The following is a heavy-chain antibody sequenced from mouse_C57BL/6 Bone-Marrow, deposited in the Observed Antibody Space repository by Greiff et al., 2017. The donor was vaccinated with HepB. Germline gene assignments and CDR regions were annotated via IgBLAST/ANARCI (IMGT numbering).Heavy chain of an antibody. Sequence: EVKLMESGGGLVKPGGSLKLSCAASGFTFSSYTMSWVRQTPEKRLEWVATISSGGGNTYYPDSVKGRFTISRDNAKNSLYLQMSSLRSEDTALYYCVRGGNFDYWGQGTTLTVSS. J-gene: IGHJ2*01. V-gene: IGHV5-9*03. CDR3: VRGGNFDY. CDR2: ISSGGGNT. CDR1: GFTFSSYT.